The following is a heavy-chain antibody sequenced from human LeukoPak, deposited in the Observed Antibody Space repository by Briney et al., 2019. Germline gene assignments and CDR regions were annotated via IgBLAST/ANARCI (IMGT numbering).Heavy chain of an antibody. CDR1: GFTFSSYG. CDR2: IWYDGSNK. J-gene: IGHJ6*02. V-gene: IGHV3-33*01. Sequence: PGGSLRLSCAASGFTFSSYGMHWVRQAPGKGLEWVAVIWYDGSNKYYADSVKGRFTISRDNSKNTLYLQMNSLRAEDTAVYYCARERTLNYDFWSGYYKEVVDVWGQGTTVTVSS. CDR3: ARERTLNYDFWSGYYKEVVDV. D-gene: IGHD3-3*01.